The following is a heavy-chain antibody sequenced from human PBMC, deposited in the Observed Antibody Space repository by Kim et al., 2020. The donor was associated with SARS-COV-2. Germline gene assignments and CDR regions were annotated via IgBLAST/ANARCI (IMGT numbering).Heavy chain of an antibody. J-gene: IGHJ6*02. D-gene: IGHD6-19*01. CDR1: GVSISSNNW. CDR2: IYHSGTT. V-gene: IGHV4-4*02. Sequence: SGTLSLTCAVSGVSISSNNWWSWVRQPPGRGLEWIGDIYHSGTTNYNPSLKSRVTISVDKSKNQFSLILTSVTAADTAIYYCARPVAGSFWEVWGQGTT. CDR3: ARPVAGSFWEV.